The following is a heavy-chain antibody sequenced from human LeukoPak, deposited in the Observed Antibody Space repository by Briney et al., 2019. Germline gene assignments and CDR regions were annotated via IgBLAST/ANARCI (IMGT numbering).Heavy chain of an antibody. CDR3: ARDSGSHSLDY. D-gene: IGHD1-26*01. Sequence: GGSLRLSCAASGFTFSSYAMPWVRQAPGKGLEWVAVISYDGSNKYYADSVKGRFTISRDNSKNTLYLQMNSLRAEDTAVYYCARDSGSHSLDYWGQGTLVTVSS. CDR1: GFTFSSYA. J-gene: IGHJ4*02. CDR2: ISYDGSNK. V-gene: IGHV3-30-3*01.